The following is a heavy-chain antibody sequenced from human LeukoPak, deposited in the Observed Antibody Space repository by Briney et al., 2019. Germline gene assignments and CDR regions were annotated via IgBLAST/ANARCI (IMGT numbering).Heavy chain of an antibody. CDR3: VRGPRYYDDSGFHYGVFDI. J-gene: IGHJ3*02. CDR1: GFLFSSFE. D-gene: IGHD3-22*01. CDR2: IYPGGNI. Sequence: GGSLRLSCAASGFLFSSFEVNWVRQAPGKGLQWVSVIYPGGNIYYADSVKGRFIISRDNSKNTLSLQMNSLTADDTAVYYCVRGPRYYDDSGFHYGVFDIWGQGTVVTVSS. V-gene: IGHV3-53*01.